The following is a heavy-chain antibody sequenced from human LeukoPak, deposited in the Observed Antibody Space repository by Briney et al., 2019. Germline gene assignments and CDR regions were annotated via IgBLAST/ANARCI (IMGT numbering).Heavy chain of an antibody. V-gene: IGHV3-7*01. Sequence: GESLRLSCAASGFTFSGNWMTWVRQAPGKGLEWVAIINEGGGLKYYVDSVKGRFTISRDNTNNSLFLQMISLTVDDTAVYYCARVGRSGWDFDHWGQGTLVTVSS. D-gene: IGHD6-19*01. CDR3: ARVGRSGWDFDH. CDR1: GFTFSGNW. J-gene: IGHJ4*02. CDR2: INEGGGLK.